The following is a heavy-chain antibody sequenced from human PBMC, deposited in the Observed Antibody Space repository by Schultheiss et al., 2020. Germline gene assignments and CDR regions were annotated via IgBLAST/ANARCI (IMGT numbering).Heavy chain of an antibody. D-gene: IGHD1-1*01. Sequence: GGSLRLSCAASGFTFSSYAMSWVRQAPGKGLEWVSSISSSSSYIYYADSVKGRFTISRDNAKNSLYLQMNSLRAEDTAVYYCARGWTGTYYYYMDVWGKGTTVTFSS. V-gene: IGHV3-21*01. CDR1: GFTFSSYA. CDR3: ARGWTGTYYYYMDV. J-gene: IGHJ6*03. CDR2: ISSSSSYI.